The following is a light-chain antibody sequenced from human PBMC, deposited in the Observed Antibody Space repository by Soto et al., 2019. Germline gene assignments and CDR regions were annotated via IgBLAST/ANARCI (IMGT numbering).Light chain of an antibody. CDR2: GAS. CDR1: QSVSSSC. CDR3: QQYGSSRRT. Sequence: EIVLTPSPGTLSLSPVERATLSCRASQSVSSSCLAWYQQKPGQAPRLLIYGASSRATGIPDRFSGSGSGTDFTLTISRLEPEDFAVYYCQQYGSSRRTFGQGTKVDIK. V-gene: IGKV3-20*01. J-gene: IGKJ1*01.